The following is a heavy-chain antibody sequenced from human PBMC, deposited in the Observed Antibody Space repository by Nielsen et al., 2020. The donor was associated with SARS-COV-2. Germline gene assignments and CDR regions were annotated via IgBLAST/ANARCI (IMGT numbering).Heavy chain of an antibody. J-gene: IGHJ6*03. CDR1: GYTLTELS. D-gene: IGHD5-18*01. Sequence: ASVKVSCKVSGYTLTELSMHWVRQAPGKGLEWMGGFDPDDGETIYAQKFQGRVTMTEDTSTDTAYMELSSLRSEDTAVYYCARDREWTTAMADRLYYYYYYMDVWGEGTTVSVSS. CDR2: FDPDDGET. V-gene: IGHV1-24*01. CDR3: ARDREWTTAMADRLYYYYYYMDV.